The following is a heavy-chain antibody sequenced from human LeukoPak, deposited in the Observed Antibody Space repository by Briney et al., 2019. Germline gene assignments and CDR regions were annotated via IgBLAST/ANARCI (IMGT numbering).Heavy chain of an antibody. CDR3: TRHLGSLYYYYGMDV. V-gene: IGHV3-73*01. CDR2: IRSKANSYAT. Sequence: GGSLKLSCAASGFTFSGSAMHWVRQASGKGLEWVGRIRSKANSYATAYAASVKGRFTVSRDDPKNTAYLQMNSLKTEDTAVYYCTRHLGSLYYYYGMDVWGQGTTVTVSS. CDR1: GFTFSGSA. J-gene: IGHJ6*02.